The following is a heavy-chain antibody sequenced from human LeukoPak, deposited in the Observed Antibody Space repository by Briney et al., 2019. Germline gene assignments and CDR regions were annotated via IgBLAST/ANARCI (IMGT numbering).Heavy chain of an antibody. J-gene: IGHJ4*02. CDR3: ARGPYYDSSGYYWGPHYYFDY. V-gene: IGHV4-34*01. Sequence: SETLSLTCAVYGGSFSGYYWSWIRQPPGKVLEWSGEINHMGSTNYNPSLKSRVTIYVDPSQNQFSLKLSSVPAADRAVYYCARGPYYDSSGYYWGPHYYFDYWGQGTLVTVSS. CDR2: INHMGST. CDR1: GGSFSGYY. D-gene: IGHD3-22*01.